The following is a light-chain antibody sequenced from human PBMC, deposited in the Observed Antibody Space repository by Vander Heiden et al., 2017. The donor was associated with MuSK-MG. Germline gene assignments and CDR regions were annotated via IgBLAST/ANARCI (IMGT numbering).Light chain of an antibody. CDR2: DVS. J-gene: IGLJ1*01. CDR3: CSYAGSYTYV. V-gene: IGLV2-11*01. CDR1: SSDVGGYNY. Sequence: QSALTQPRSMSGSPGQSVTISCTGTSSDVGGYNYVSWYQQHPGKAPKLMIYDVSKRPSGVPDRFSGSTSGNTASLTISGLQAEDEADYYCCSYAGSYTYVFGTGTKVT.